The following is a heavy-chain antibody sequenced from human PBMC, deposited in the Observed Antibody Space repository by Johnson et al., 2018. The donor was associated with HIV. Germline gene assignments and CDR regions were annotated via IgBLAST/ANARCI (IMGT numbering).Heavy chain of an antibody. V-gene: IGHV3-66*01. CDR3: ARGCRDGYTCDAFDV. Sequence: VQLVESGGGLVQPGGSLRLSCAASGFTVSSNYMTWIRQGPGKGLEWVSVLNSGGGTYYADSVTGRFTISRDNSRNTLYLQMNSLRAEDTAVYFWARGCRDGYTCDAFDVWGQGTRVTVSS. J-gene: IGHJ3*01. D-gene: IGHD5-24*01. CDR1: GFTVSSNY. CDR2: LNSGGGT.